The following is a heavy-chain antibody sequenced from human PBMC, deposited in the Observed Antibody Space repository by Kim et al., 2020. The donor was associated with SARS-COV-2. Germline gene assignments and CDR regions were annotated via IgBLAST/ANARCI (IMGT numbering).Heavy chain of an antibody. Sequence: IYYADSVKGRFTISRDNAKNSLYLQMNSLGAEDTAVYYCARDIVVVPAADWGQGTLVTVSS. V-gene: IGHV3-21*01. D-gene: IGHD2-2*01. J-gene: IGHJ4*02. CDR3: ARDIVVVPAAD. CDR2: I.